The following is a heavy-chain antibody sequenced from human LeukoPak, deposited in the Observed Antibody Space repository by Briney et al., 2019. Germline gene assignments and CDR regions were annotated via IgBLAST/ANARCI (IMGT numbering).Heavy chain of an antibody. V-gene: IGHV4-34*01. CDR1: GGSFSGYY. CDR3: ARGPHFYGSGSYEYSYYYYYYGMDV. J-gene: IGHJ6*04. CDR2: INHKGAT. Sequence: PSETLSLTCAVYGGSFSGYYWTWVRQPPGKGLEWIGEINHKGATDYNPSLKTRVTIPLDPSKNQFSLKLSSVTAADTAVYYCARGPHFYGSGSYEYSYYYYYYGMDVWGKGTAVTVSS. D-gene: IGHD3-10*01.